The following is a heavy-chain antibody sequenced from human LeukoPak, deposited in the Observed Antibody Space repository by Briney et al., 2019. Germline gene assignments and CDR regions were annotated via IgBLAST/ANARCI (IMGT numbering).Heavy chain of an antibody. D-gene: IGHD4-17*01. CDR1: GGSISSYY. Sequence: SETLSLTCTVSGGSISSYYWSWIRQPPGKGLEWIGYIYYSGSTNYNPSLKSRVTISVDTSKNQFSLKLSSVPAADTAVYYCARWGVTTPADLWGRGTLVTVSS. CDR3: ARWGVTTPADL. V-gene: IGHV4-59*08. J-gene: IGHJ2*01. CDR2: IYYSGST.